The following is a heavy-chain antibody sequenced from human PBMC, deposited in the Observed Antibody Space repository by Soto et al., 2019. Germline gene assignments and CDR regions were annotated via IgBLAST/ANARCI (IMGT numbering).Heavy chain of an antibody. D-gene: IGHD4-17*01. CDR3: ARDKTAAYGDYVCNWFDP. V-gene: IGHV1-69*01. J-gene: IGHJ5*02. CDR2: IIPIFGTA. Sequence: QVQLVQSGAEVKKPGSSVKVSCKASGGTFSSYAISWVRQAPGQGLEWMGGIIPIFGTANYAQKFQGRVTITADESTGTAYMELSSLRSEDTAVYYCARDKTAAYGDYVCNWFDPWGQGTLVTVSS. CDR1: GGTFSSYA.